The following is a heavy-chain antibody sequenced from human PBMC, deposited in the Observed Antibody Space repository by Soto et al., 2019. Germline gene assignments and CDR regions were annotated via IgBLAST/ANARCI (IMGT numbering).Heavy chain of an antibody. CDR2: IYYSGST. D-gene: IGHD6-6*01. J-gene: IGHJ4*02. CDR1: GGSISSYY. Sequence: SETLSLTCTVSGGSISSYYWSWIRQPPGKGLEWIGYIYYSGSTNYNPSLKSRVTISVDTSKNQFSLKLSSVTAADTAVYYCAREVIAARTYYFDYWGQGTLVTVSS. CDR3: AREVIAARTYYFDY. V-gene: IGHV4-59*12.